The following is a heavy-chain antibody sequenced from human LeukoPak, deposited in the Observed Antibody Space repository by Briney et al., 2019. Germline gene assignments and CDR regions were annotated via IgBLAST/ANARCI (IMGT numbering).Heavy chain of an antibody. Sequence: KPSETLSLTCAVYGGSFSGYYWSWIRQPPGKGLEWIGEINRSGDTNYNPSLQSRVTISVDTSKNQFSLKLSSVTAADTAVYYCARVTKTIVATKLDFWGQGTLVTVST. J-gene: IGHJ4*02. CDR3: ARVTKTIVATKLDF. CDR2: INRSGDT. V-gene: IGHV4-34*01. D-gene: IGHD5-12*01. CDR1: GGSFSGYY.